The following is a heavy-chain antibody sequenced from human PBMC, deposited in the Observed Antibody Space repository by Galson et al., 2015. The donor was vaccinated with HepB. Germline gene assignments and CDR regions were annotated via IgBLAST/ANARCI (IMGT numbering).Heavy chain of an antibody. CDR2: IDPSDSYT. V-gene: IGHV5-10-1*01. CDR3: ARRVIVGYGMDV. J-gene: IGHJ6*02. D-gene: IGHD3-16*02. Sequence: QSGAEVKKPGESLRISCKGSGYSFSSYWISWVRQMPGKGLEWMGRIDPSDSYTKYSPSFQGHVIISADKSIRTAYLQWSSLKASDTAMYYCARRVIVGYGMDVWGQGTTVTVSS. CDR1: GYSFSSYW.